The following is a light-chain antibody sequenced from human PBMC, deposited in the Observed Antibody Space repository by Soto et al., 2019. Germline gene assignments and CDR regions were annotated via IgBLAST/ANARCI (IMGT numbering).Light chain of an antibody. Sequence: DIQMTQSPLSLSASVGDRVAITCQSSLSINTYLNWIQQKPGKAPKVLIYGASSLQNGVPSRFSGSGYGAIFTLTISSLQPEDSATYYCQQTVTTPHTFGRGTHLEIK. CDR3: QQTVTTPHT. J-gene: IGKJ2*01. V-gene: IGKV1-39*01. CDR2: GAS. CDR1: LSINTY.